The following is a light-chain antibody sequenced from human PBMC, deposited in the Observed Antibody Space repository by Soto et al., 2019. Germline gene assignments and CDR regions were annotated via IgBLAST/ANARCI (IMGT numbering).Light chain of an antibody. CDR2: GAS. J-gene: IGKJ5*01. V-gene: IGKV3-20*01. CDR3: QQYGSLPAT. CDR1: QSVSNNY. Sequence: EIVMTQSPGTLSLSPGERATLSCRASQSVSNNYLGWYQQKPGQAPRLLIDGASSRAIGIPDRFSGSGSGTDFTLTISRLEPEDFGVYYCQQYGSLPATFGQGTRLEIK.